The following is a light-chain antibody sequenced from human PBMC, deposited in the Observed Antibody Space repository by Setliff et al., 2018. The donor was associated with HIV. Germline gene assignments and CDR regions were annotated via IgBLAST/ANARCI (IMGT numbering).Light chain of an antibody. Sequence: SVLTQPASVSGSPGQSITISCTGTSNDVGRYDLVSWYQQHPARAPKLIIYQATRRPSGVYNRFSGSKSGNVASLTISGLQAEDEADYYCCSNTGSNTFVFGTGTKVTV. CDR2: QAT. J-gene: IGLJ1*01. CDR3: CSNTGSNTFV. V-gene: IGLV2-23*01. CDR1: SNDVGRYDL.